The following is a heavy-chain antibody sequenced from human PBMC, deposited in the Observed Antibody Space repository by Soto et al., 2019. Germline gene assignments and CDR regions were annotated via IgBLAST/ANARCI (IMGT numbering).Heavy chain of an antibody. V-gene: IGHV1-8*02. J-gene: IGHJ4*02. D-gene: IGHD4-17*01. CDR1: GGTFSSYA. CDR2: MNPNSGNT. CDR3: ARTLYGDNVDY. Sequence: ASVKVSCKASGGTFSSYAISWVRQATGQGLEWMGWMNPNSGNTSYAQKFQGRVTMTRNTSISTAYMELSSLRSEDTAVYYCARTLYGDNVDYWGQGTLVTVSS.